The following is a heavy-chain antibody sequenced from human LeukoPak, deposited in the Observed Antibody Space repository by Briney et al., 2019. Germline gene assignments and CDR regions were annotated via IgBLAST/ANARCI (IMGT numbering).Heavy chain of an antibody. V-gene: IGHV3-33*01. CDR2: IWYDGSNK. J-gene: IGHJ4*02. CDR1: GFTFSSYG. CDR3: ARDLHIAVAGTYVY. D-gene: IGHD6-19*01. Sequence: PGGSLRLSCAASGFTFSSYGMHWVRQAPGKGLEWVAVIWYDGSNKYYADSVKGRFTISRDNSKNTLYLQMNSLRAEDTAVYYCARDLHIAVAGTYVYWGQGTLVTVSS.